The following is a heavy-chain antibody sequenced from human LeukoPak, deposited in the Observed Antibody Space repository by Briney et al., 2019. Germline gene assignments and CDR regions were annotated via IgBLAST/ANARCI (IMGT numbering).Heavy chain of an antibody. CDR2: ISWNSGSI. CDR1: GFTFDDYA. Sequence: QPGRSLRLSCAASGFTFDDYAMHWVRQAPGKGLEWGSGISWNSGSIGYADSVKGRFTISRDNAKNSLYLQMNSLRAEDMALYYCAKSSGWYGFDYWGQGTLVTVSS. CDR3: AKSSGWYGFDY. V-gene: IGHV3-9*03. J-gene: IGHJ4*02. D-gene: IGHD6-19*01.